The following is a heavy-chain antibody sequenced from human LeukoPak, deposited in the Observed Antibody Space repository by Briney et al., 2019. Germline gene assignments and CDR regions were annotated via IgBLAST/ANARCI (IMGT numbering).Heavy chain of an antibody. CDR2: IEQEGSEK. D-gene: IGHD4-17*01. CDR1: GFTFSSYW. CDR3: ARDSAYGFDY. J-gene: IGHJ4*02. Sequence: GGSLRLSCAASGFTFSSYWMSWVRQAPGKGLEWVANIEQEGSEKNYVDSVKGRFTISRDNAKNSLYLQMNSLRDEDTALYYCARDSAYGFDYWGQGTLVTVSS. V-gene: IGHV3-7*01.